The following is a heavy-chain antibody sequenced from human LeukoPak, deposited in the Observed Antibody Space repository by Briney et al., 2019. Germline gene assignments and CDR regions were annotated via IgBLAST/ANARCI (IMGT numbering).Heavy chain of an antibody. J-gene: IGHJ4*02. V-gene: IGHV4-39*07. Sequence: PSETLSLTCTVSGGSISSSSYYWGWIRQPPGKGLEWIGSIYYSGSTYYNPSLKSRVTISVDTSKNQFSLKLSSVTAADTAVYCCARDLILSTTQYYFDYWGQGTLVTVSS. CDR3: ARDLILSTTQYYFDY. CDR1: GGSISSSSYY. D-gene: IGHD2/OR15-2a*01. CDR2: IYYSGST.